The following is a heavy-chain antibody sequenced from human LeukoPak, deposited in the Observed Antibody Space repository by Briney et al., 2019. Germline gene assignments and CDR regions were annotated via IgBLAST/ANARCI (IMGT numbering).Heavy chain of an antibody. CDR1: GGSISSHY. CDR3: ARKRSPIYFDS. CDR2: IYYNGST. Sequence: PSETLSLTCTVSGGSISSHYWSWIRQPPGKELEWIGYIYYNGSTNHNPSLKSRVTISVDTSKNQFSLKLRSVTAADTAVYYCARKRSPIYFDSWGQGTLVTVSS. V-gene: IGHV4-59*11. J-gene: IGHJ4*02.